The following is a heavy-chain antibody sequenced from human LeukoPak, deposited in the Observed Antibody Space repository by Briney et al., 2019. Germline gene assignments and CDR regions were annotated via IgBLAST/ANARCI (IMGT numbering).Heavy chain of an antibody. D-gene: IGHD2-15*01. CDR2: IYYSGNT. V-gene: IGHV4-30-4*08. CDR3: ARGEEGYCSGGSCYSNWFDP. J-gene: IGHJ5*02. CDR1: GGSISSGDYY. Sequence: PSQTLSLTCTVSGGSISSGDYYWSWIRQPPGKGPEWIGYIYYSGNTYYNPSLKSRVTISVDTSKNQFSLKLSSVTAADTAVYYCARGEEGYCSGGSCYSNWFDPWGQGTLVTVSS.